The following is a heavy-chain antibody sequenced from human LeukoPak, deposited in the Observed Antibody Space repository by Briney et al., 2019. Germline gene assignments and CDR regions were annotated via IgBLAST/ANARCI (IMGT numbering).Heavy chain of an antibody. CDR3: AKDSSGGDYDTFDY. CDR1: GFTFDDYA. J-gene: IGHJ4*02. V-gene: IGHV3-9*01. Sequence: GRSLRLSCAASGFTFDDYAMHWVRQAPGKGLEWVSGISWNSGSIGYADSVKGRFTISRDNAKSSLYLQMNSLRAEDTALYYCAKDSSGGDYDTFDYWGQGTLVTVSS. D-gene: IGHD4-17*01. CDR2: ISWNSGSI.